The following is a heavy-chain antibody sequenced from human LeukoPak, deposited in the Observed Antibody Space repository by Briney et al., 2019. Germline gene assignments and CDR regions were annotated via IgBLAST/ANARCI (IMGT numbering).Heavy chain of an antibody. V-gene: IGHV5-10-1*01. J-gene: IGHJ5*02. CDR1: GYSFTSYW. CDR2: IDPSDSYT. Sequence: GESLKISCKGSGYSFTSYWISWVRQMPGKGLEWMGRIDPSDSYTNYSPSSQGHVTISADKSISTAYLQWSSLKASDTAMYYCARRYCSSTSCRYNWFDPWGQGTLVTVSS. D-gene: IGHD2-2*01. CDR3: ARRYCSSTSCRYNWFDP.